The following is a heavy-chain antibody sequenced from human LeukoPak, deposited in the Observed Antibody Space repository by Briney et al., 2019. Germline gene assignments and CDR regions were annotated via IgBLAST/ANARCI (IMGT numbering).Heavy chain of an antibody. V-gene: IGHV1-69*01. CDR1: GGTFSSYA. D-gene: IGHD2-2*02. Sequence: GSSVKVSCKASGGTFSSYAISWVRQAPGQGLEWMGGIIPIFGTANYAQKFQGRVTITADESTSTAYMELSSLRPEDTAVYYCARDCSSTSCYKGDAFDIWGQGTMVTVSS. CDR3: ARDCSSTSCYKGDAFDI. CDR2: IIPIFGTA. J-gene: IGHJ3*02.